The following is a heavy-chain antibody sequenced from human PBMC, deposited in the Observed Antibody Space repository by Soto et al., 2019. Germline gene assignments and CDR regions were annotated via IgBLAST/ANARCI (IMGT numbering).Heavy chain of an antibody. CDR1: GGSIANYL. CDR3: ARVYGSGSLTNWFDP. J-gene: IGHJ5*02. Sequence: PSETLSLTCTVSGGSIANYLWSWIRQSPGKGLEWIGYIYYSGTTNYNPSLLSRVTISVDTSKNHFSRKLTSVTAADPAVYYCARVYGSGSLTNWFDPWGRGTLVTVSS. D-gene: IGHD3-10*01. CDR2: IYYSGTT. V-gene: IGHV4-59*01.